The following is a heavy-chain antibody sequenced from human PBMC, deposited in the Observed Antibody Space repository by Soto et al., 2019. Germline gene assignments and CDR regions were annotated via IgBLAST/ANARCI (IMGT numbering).Heavy chain of an antibody. V-gene: IGHV3-15*07. D-gene: IGHD3-22*01. J-gene: IGHJ4*02. CDR1: GFTFSNAW. CDR3: STCYHSSGWYGDYYDSSGYYTSFDC. CDR2: IKSKTDGGTT. Sequence: PAGSLRLSCSASGFTFSNAWMDRVRQAPGQGLEWVGRIKSKTDGGTTDYAAPVKGRFTISRDDSKNKQYLQMNSLKSEDTAVYYCSTCYHSSGWYGDYYDSSGYYTSFDCWGQGT.